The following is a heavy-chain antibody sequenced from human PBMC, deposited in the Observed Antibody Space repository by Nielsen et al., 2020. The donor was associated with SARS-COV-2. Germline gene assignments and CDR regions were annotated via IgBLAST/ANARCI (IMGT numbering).Heavy chain of an antibody. CDR1: GFTFSSYW. CDR3: ATLAVAGTPNDY. CDR2: IKQDGSEK. Sequence: GGSLRLSCVASGFTFSSYWMSWVRQAPGKGLEWVANIKQDGSEKYYVDSVKGRFTISRDNAKNSLYLQMNSLRAEDTAVYYCATLAVAGTPNDYWGQGTLVTVSS. D-gene: IGHD6-19*01. J-gene: IGHJ4*02. V-gene: IGHV3-7*03.